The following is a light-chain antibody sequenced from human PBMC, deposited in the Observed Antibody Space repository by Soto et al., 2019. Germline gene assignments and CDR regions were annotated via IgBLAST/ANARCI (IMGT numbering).Light chain of an antibody. CDR1: DSNIGSNS. V-gene: IGLV1-47*02. J-gene: IGLJ1*01. Sequence: QSVLTQPPSASGTAGQVVTISCSGGDSNIGSNSVYWYQHLPRMAPKLLIYYNNQRPSGVPDRFSGSRSGTSASLAIVGLRSEDEAVYYCAAWDASLSACVFGKGTKVT. CDR3: AAWDASLSACV. CDR2: YNN.